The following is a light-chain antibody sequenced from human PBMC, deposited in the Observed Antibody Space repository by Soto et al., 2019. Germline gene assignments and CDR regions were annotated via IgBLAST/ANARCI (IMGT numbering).Light chain of an antibody. Sequence: DIVMTHSQLSLSVTPGEPASISFRSIQSLLHTSGDNYLDWYLQRPGQSPQLLIYLGSKRASGVSDRFSGSGSGTRFTLRISRVEAEDVGFYYCMQAQQSPRTLGQGTKVDVK. V-gene: IGKV2-28*01. CDR1: QSLLHTSGDNY. J-gene: IGKJ1*01. CDR2: LGS. CDR3: MQAQQSPRT.